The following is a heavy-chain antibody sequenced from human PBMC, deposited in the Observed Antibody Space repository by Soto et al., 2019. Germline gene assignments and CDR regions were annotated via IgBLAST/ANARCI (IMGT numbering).Heavy chain of an antibody. V-gene: IGHV3-48*02. CDR3: ATSVGASGYDFY. CDR2: ITTSSSTI. J-gene: IGHJ4*01. Sequence: EVQLVESGGGLVQPGGSLRLSCAASGFTFSSYSMNWVRQAPGQGLEWLSFITTSSSTIYYADSVKGRFTISRDNAKNSLYLQMNSLRDEYTAVYYCATSVGASGYDFYWGHGTLVTVSS. CDR1: GFTFSSYS. D-gene: IGHD5-12*01.